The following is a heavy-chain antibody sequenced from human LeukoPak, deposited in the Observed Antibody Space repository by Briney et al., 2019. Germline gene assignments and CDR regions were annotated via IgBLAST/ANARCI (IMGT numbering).Heavy chain of an antibody. D-gene: IGHD6-19*01. V-gene: IGHV1-46*01. J-gene: IGHJ3*02. CDR2: INPSGGST. CDR1: GYTFTSYY. Sequence: GSVKVSCKASGYTFTSYYVHWVRQAPGQGLEWMGIINPSGGSTTYAQKFQGRVTMTRDTSTSTVYMELSSLRSEDTAVYYCARVRFSSGWYIAFDMWGQGTMVTVSS. CDR3: ARVRFSSGWYIAFDM.